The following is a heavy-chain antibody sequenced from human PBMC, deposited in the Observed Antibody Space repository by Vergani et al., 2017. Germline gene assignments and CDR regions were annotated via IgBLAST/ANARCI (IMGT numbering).Heavy chain of an antibody. D-gene: IGHD2-2*02. Sequence: QVQLVQSGAEVKKPGSSVKVSCKASGGTFSSYTISWVRQAPGQGLEWMGRIIPILGIANYAQKFQGRVTITADKSTSTAYMELSSLRSEDTAVYYCARGAAILTAAYAFDIWGQGTMVTVSS. J-gene: IGHJ3*02. CDR3: ARGAAILTAAYAFDI. V-gene: IGHV1-69*02. CDR2: IIPILGIA. CDR1: GGTFSSYT.